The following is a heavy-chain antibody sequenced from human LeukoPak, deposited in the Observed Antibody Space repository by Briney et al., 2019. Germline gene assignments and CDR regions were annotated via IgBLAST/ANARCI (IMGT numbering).Heavy chain of an antibody. J-gene: IGHJ5*02. D-gene: IGHD2-15*01. CDR3: ARDRGYCSGGSCYGWFDP. Sequence: GASVKVSCKASGYTFTSYAMHWVRQAPGQRLEWMGWINAGNGNTKYSQKFQGRVTVTRDTSASTAYMELSSLRSEDTAVYYCARDRGYCSGGSCYGWFDPWGQGTLVTVSS. V-gene: IGHV1-3*01. CDR2: INAGNGNT. CDR1: GYTFTSYA.